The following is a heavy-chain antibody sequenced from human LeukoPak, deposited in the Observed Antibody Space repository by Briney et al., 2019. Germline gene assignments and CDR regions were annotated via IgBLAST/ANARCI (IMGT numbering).Heavy chain of an antibody. CDR1: GFTFSSYA. D-gene: IGHD1-26*01. CDR2: ISGSGGST. CDR3: AKDPRYSGSYFDY. Sequence: GGSLRLSCAASGFTFSSYAMTWVRQAPGMGLEWVSSISGSGGSTYYADSVKGRFTISRDNSKNTLYLQMNSLRAEDTAVYHCAKDPRYSGSYFDYWGQGTLVTVSS. V-gene: IGHV3-23*01. J-gene: IGHJ4*02.